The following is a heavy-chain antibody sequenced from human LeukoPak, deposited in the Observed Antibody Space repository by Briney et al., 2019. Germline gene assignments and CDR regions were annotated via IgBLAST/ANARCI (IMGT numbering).Heavy chain of an antibody. D-gene: IGHD3-10*01. V-gene: IGHV4-59*01. Sequence: SETLSLTCTVSGGSISSYYWSWIRQPPGKGLEWIGYIYYSGSTNYNPSLKSRVTISVDTSKNQFSLKLSSVTAADTAVYYCARGTYGYLDYWGQGTLVTVSS. J-gene: IGHJ4*02. CDR3: ARGTYGYLDY. CDR1: GGSISSYY. CDR2: IYYSGST.